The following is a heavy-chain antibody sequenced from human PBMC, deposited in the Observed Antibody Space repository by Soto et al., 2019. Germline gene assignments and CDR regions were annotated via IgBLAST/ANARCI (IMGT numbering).Heavy chain of an antibody. Sequence: SETLSLTCAVYGGSFSGYYWSWIRQPPGKGLEWIGEINHSGSTNYNPSLKSRVTISVDTSKNQFSLKLSSVTAADTAVYYCARGQEVNWNDPYFDYWGQGTLVTVSS. CDR1: GGSFSGYY. CDR3: ARGQEVNWNDPYFDY. D-gene: IGHD1-20*01. J-gene: IGHJ4*02. CDR2: INHSGST. V-gene: IGHV4-34*01.